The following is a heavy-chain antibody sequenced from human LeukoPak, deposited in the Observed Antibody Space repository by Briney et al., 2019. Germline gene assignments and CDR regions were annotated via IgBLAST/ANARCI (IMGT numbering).Heavy chain of an antibody. CDR1: GYSFTSYW. CDR2: IYPGDSDT. CDR3: AREQGYCSGGSCYSSGWFDP. J-gene: IGHJ5*02. V-gene: IGHV5-51*01. D-gene: IGHD2-15*01. Sequence: GESLKISCKGSGYSFTSYWIGWVRQMPGKGLEWMGIIYPGDSDTRYSPSFQGQVTISADKSISTAYLQWSSLKASGTAMYYCAREQGYCSGGSCYSSGWFDPWGQGTLVTVSS.